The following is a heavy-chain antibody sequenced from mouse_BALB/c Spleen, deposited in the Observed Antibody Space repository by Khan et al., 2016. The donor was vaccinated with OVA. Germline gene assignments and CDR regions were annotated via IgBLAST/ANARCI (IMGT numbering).Heavy chain of an antibody. CDR3: ASRGSSSAWLTY. J-gene: IGHJ3*01. V-gene: IGHV1-7*01. Sequence: QVQLKQSGAELAKPGASVKMSCKASGYTFTSYWMHWVKQRPGQGLEWIGYINPSTGYTEYNQRFKDKATLTADKSSSTAYMQLSSLTSEESAVYYCASRGSSSAWLTYWGQGTLVTVSA. CDR1: GYTFTSYW. D-gene: IGHD1-1*01. CDR2: INPSTGYT.